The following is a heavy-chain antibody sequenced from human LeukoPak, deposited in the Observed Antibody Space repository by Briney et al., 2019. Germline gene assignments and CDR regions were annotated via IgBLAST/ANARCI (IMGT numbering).Heavy chain of an antibody. CDR2: IWYDGSNK. J-gene: IGHJ4*02. V-gene: IGHV3-33*01. D-gene: IGHD6-13*01. Sequence: GGSLRLSCAASGFTFSSYGMHWVRQAPGKGQDWEAVIWYDGSNKYYADSVKGRFTISRDNSKNTLYLQMNSLRAEDTAVYYCARDRLKLSYSSTIGDYWGQGTLVTVSS. CDR1: GFTFSSYG. CDR3: ARDRLKLSYSSTIGDY.